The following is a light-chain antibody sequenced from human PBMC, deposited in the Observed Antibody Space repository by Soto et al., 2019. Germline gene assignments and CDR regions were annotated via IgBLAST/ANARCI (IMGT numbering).Light chain of an antibody. J-gene: IGKJ4*01. CDR1: QSISSW. Sequence: DIQMTQSPSTLSASVGDRVTITCRASQSISSWLAWYQQKPGKAPKLLIYDASSLESGVPSRFSGSGSGTEFTLTISSLQPDDFATYYCQHYNSYFGGGTKVDIK. CDR2: DAS. V-gene: IGKV1-5*01. CDR3: QHYNSY.